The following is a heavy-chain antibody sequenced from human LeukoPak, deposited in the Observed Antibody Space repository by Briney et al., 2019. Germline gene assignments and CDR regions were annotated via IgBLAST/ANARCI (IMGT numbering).Heavy chain of an antibody. CDR3: ARGKGYYHDSSGYYWAY. V-gene: IGHV1-2*06. CDR1: GYTFTGYY. D-gene: IGHD3-22*01. J-gene: IGHJ4*02. Sequence: ASVKVSCKASGYTFTGYYMHWVRQAPGQGLEWMGRINPNSGGTNYAQKFQGRVTMTRDTSISTAYMELSRLRSDDTAVYYCARGKGYYHDSSGYYWAYWGQGTLVTVSS. CDR2: INPNSGGT.